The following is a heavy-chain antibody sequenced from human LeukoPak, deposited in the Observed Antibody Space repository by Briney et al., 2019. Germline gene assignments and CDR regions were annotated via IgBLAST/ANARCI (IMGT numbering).Heavy chain of an antibody. V-gene: IGHV4-30-2*01. CDR1: GGSISSGSYS. CDR2: IYPRGST. CDR3: ARFSPRAMGNYLDF. J-gene: IGHJ4*02. Sequence: SETLSLTCAVSGGSISSGSYSWSWIRQPPGKGLEWIGYIYPRGSTYYNPSLKSRVILSLDKSANQFSLNLSSVAAADTAVYYCARFSPRAMGNYLDFWGQGTLVTVSS. D-gene: IGHD7-27*01.